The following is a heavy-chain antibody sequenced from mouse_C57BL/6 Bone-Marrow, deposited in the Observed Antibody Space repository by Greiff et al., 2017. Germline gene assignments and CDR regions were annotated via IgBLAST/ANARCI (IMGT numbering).Heavy chain of an antibody. D-gene: IGHD4-1*01. Sequence: EVQVVESGGGLVKPGGSLKLSCAASGFTFSSYAMSWVRQTPEKRLEWVATISDGGSYTYYPDNVKGRFTISRDNAKNNLYLQMSHLKSEDTAMYYCARDIWDSYAMDYWGQGTSVTVSS. J-gene: IGHJ4*01. CDR1: GFTFSSYA. V-gene: IGHV5-4*01. CDR2: ISDGGSYT. CDR3: ARDIWDSYAMDY.